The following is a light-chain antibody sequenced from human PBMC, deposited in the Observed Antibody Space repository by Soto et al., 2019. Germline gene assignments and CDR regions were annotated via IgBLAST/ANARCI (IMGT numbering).Light chain of an antibody. CDR2: GAS. CDR3: QQYGSSPWT. CDR1: QSVSSSY. Sequence: EIVLTQSPXTLSLSPGERATLSCRASQSVSSSYLAWYQQKPGQAPRLLIYGASSRATGIPDRFSGSGSGTDFTLTISRLEPEDFAVYYCQQYGSSPWTFGQGTKVEIK. V-gene: IGKV3-20*01. J-gene: IGKJ1*01.